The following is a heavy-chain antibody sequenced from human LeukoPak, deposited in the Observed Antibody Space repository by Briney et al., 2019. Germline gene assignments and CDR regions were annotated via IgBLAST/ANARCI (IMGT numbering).Heavy chain of an antibody. CDR3: ARGGGRDSGRENDY. D-gene: IGHD1-26*01. CDR2: VSGYNHNT. J-gene: IGHJ4*02. V-gene: IGHV1-18*01. CDR1: GYTFTRYG. Sequence: ASVKVSCKASGYTFTRYGVSWVRQAPGQGLEWVGWVSGYNHNTNYAHKLQGRVTMTTDTSTSTAYMELRSLTSDDTAMYYCARGGGRDSGRENDYWGQGTLVTVSS.